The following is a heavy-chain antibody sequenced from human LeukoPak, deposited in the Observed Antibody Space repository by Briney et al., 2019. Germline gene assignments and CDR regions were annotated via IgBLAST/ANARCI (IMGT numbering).Heavy chain of an antibody. Sequence: SGGTLRLSCAASGFTFSSYGMSWVRQAPGKGLEWVSAISGSGGSTYYADSVKGRFTISRDNSKNTLFLQMNSLRPEDTAVYYCARDLKTDYWGQGALVTVSS. CDR1: GFTFSSYG. CDR3: ARDLKTDY. CDR2: ISGSGGST. J-gene: IGHJ4*02. V-gene: IGHV3-23*01.